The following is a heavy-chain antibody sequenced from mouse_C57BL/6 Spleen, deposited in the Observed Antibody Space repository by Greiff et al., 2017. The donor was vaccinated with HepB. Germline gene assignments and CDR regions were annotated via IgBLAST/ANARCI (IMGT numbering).Heavy chain of an antibody. CDR1: GFTFSDYY. J-gene: IGHJ3*01. Sequence: LQQSGGGLVQPGGSLKLSCAASGFTFSDYYMYWVRQTPEKRLEWVAYISNGGGSTYYPDTVKGRFTISRDNAKNTLYLQMSRLKSEDTAMYYCARQETGTWFAYWGQGTLVTVSA. D-gene: IGHD4-1*01. V-gene: IGHV5-12*01. CDR3: ARQETGTWFAY. CDR2: ISNGGGST.